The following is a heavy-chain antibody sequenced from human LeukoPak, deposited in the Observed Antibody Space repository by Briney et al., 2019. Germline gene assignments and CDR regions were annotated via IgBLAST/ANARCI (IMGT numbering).Heavy chain of an antibody. V-gene: IGHV3-21*01. J-gene: IGHJ4*02. CDR3: ARSGASNNVPAD. CDR1: GFTFSSYS. CDR2: ISSSSSYI. Sequence: PGGSLRLSCAASGFTFSSYSMDWVRQAPGKGLEWVSSISSSSSYIYYADSVKGRFTISRDNAKNSLYLQMNSLRAEDTAVYYCARSGASNNVPADWGQGTLVTVSS. D-gene: IGHD4/OR15-4a*01.